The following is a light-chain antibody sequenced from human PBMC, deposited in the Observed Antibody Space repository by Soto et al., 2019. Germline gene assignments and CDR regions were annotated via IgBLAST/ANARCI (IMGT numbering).Light chain of an antibody. CDR3: QQLNDYPIT. CDR2: GAS. J-gene: IGKJ5*01. V-gene: IGKV1-9*01. CDR1: QGISSY. Sequence: DIQLTQSPSFLSASFDVRVTIACRASQGISSYLAWYQQKPGKAPKLLIYGASTLQSGVPSRFSGSGSGTEFTLTISNLQPEDFATYYCQQLNDYPITFGQGTRLEIK.